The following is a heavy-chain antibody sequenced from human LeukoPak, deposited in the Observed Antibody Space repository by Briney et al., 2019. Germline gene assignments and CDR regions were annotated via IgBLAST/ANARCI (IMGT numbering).Heavy chain of an antibody. V-gene: IGHV4-59*01. D-gene: IGHD2-2*01. J-gene: IGHJ5*02. CDR1: GGSFSGYY. CDR3: ARSAPPSLGVPAAPPTTSAWFDP. Sequence: PSETLSLTCAVYGGSFSGYYWSWIRQPPGKGLEWIGYIYYSGSTNCNPSLKSRVTISVDTSKNQFSLKLSSVTAADTAVYYCARSAPPSLGVPAAPPTTSAWFDPWGQGTLVTVSS. CDR2: IYYSGST.